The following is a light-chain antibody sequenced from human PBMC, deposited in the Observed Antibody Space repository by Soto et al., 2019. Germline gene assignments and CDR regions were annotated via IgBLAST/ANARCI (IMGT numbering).Light chain of an antibody. CDR3: LLSYSGARPYV. J-gene: IGLJ1*01. Sequence: QAVVTQEPSLTVSPGGTVTLTCGSSTGPVTSGHYPYWFQQKPGQAPRTLIYDTSKKHFWTPARFSGSLLGGKAALTLSGAQPEDEADYYCLLSYSGARPYVFGTGTKLTVL. CDR2: DTS. V-gene: IGLV7-46*01. CDR1: TGPVTSGHY.